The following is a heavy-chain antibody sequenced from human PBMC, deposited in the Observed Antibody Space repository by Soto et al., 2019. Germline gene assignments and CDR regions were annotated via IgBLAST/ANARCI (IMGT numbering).Heavy chain of an antibody. V-gene: IGHV6-1*01. CDR2: TYYRSNWRH. J-gene: IGHJ4*02. Sequence: PSLPCAISGDSVSSNTAAWNWIRSSPSRGLEWLGRTYYRSNWRHDYAVSVKSRITVNPDTSKNHFSLQLNSVTPDDTAVYYCARGVAGSGFDLWGQGTLVTVSS. D-gene: IGHD6-19*01. CDR3: ARGVAGSGFDL. CDR1: GDSVSSNTAA.